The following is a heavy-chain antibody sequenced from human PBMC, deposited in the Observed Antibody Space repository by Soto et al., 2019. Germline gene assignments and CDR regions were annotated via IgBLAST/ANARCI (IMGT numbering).Heavy chain of an antibody. CDR2: IYYSGST. Sequence: QVQLQESGPGLVKPSETLSLTCTVSGGSISSYYWSWIRQPPGKGLEWLGYIYYSGSTNYHPALNSRVTISVDTSKNQFSLKLSSVTAADTAVYYCARGWSGAFYYSDYWGQGTLVTVSS. CDR1: GGSISSYY. CDR3: ARGWSGAFYYSDY. J-gene: IGHJ4*02. V-gene: IGHV4-59*01. D-gene: IGHD3-3*01.